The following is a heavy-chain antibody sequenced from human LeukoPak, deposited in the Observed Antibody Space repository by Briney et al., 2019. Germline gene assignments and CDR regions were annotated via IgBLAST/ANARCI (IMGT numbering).Heavy chain of an antibody. CDR2: IIPIFGTA. Sequence: SVKVSCKASGGTFSSYAISWVRQAPGQGREWMGGIIPIFGTANYAHKFQGRVTITADESTSTAYMELSSLRSEDTAVYYCARDDSSGYYRNWFDPWGQGTLVTVSS. J-gene: IGHJ5*02. CDR3: ARDDSSGYYRNWFDP. D-gene: IGHD3-22*01. CDR1: GGTFSSYA. V-gene: IGHV1-69*13.